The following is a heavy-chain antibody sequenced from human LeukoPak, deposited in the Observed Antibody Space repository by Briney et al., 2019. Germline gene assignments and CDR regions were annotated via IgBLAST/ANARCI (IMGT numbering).Heavy chain of an antibody. CDR2: IYYSGST. CDR3: ARVPRDGYKAWFDP. J-gene: IGHJ5*02. V-gene: IGHV4-59*01. CDR1: GGSISSYY. D-gene: IGHD5-24*01. Sequence: SETLSLTCTVSGGSISSYYWSWIRQPPGKGLEWIGYIYYSGSTNYNPSLKSRVTISVDTSKNQFSLKLSSVTAADTAVYYCARVPRDGYKAWFDPWGQGTLVTVSS.